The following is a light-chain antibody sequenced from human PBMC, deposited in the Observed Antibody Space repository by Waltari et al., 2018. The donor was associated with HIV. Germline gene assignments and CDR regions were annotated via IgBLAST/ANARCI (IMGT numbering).Light chain of an antibody. CDR2: INN. V-gene: IGLV1-44*01. Sequence: QSVLTQTSSASGTPGQRVTIYCSGSTSNIGTNTVSWYQQLPGTAPKLLIYINNQRPSGVPDRFSGSKSGTSASLAISGLQSEDEADYYCAVWDDSLNGVLFGGGTKLTVL. CDR3: AVWDDSLNGVL. J-gene: IGLJ2*01. CDR1: TSNIGTNT.